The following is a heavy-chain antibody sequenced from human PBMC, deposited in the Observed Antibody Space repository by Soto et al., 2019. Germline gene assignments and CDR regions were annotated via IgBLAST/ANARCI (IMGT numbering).Heavy chain of an antibody. CDR1: GYTFTTYG. J-gene: IGHJ3*02. V-gene: IGHV1-18*01. Sequence: VASVKVSCKASGYTFTTYGISWVRQAPGQGLEWMGWISAYNDNTNYAQKLQGRVTMTTDTSTNTAYMELRSLRSDDTAVYYCARVSYYYDSSGYSIDASDIWGQGTMVTVSS. D-gene: IGHD3-22*01. CDR3: ARVSYYYDSSGYSIDASDI. CDR2: ISAYNDNT.